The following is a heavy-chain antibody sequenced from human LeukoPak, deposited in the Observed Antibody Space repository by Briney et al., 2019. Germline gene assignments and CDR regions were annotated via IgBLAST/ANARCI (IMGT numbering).Heavy chain of an antibody. CDR2: IYHSGSA. J-gene: IGHJ4*02. V-gene: IGHV4-39*07. D-gene: IGHD1-26*01. Sequence: SETLSLTCSVSGASISSGSNYWGWIRQPPGKTLEWIGSIYHSGSAYYNPSLKSRVTISVDTSKNQFSLKLSSVTAADTAVYYCARGIVVWELLESYYLDYWGQGTLVTVSS. CDR1: GASISSGSNY. CDR3: ARGIVVWELLESYYLDY.